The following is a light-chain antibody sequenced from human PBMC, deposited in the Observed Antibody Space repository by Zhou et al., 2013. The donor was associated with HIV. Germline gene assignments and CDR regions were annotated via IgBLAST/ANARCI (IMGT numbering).Light chain of an antibody. J-gene: IGKJ4*01. CDR3: MQVLQSPLT. Sequence: DIVMTQSPLSLPVTPGEPASISCRSSQSLLHSNGYNCLDWYLQKPGQSPQLLMYLGSTRASGVPDRFSGSGSGTDFTLKISRVEAEDVGVYYCMQVLQSPLTFGGGTKVEI. V-gene: IGKV2-28*01. CDR1: QSLLHSNGYNC. CDR2: LGS.